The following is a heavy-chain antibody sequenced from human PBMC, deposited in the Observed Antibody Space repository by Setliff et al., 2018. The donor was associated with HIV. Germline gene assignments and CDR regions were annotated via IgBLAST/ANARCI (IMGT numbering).Heavy chain of an antibody. CDR2: IYYSGST. CDR3: ARDGRYCSGGSCFTNRASYYYYYMDV. CDR1: GGSISSGGSY. Sequence: PSETLSLTCTVSGGSISSGGSYWSWIRQHPGKGLEWIGYIYYSGSTYYNPSLKSRLIISVDTSKNQFSLKLSSVTAADTAVYYCARDGRYCSGGSCFTNRASYYYYYMDVWGKGTTVTVSS. J-gene: IGHJ6*03. D-gene: IGHD2-15*01. V-gene: IGHV4-31*03.